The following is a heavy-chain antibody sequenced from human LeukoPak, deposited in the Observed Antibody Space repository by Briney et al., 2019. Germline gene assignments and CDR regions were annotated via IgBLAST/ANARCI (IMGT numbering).Heavy chain of an antibody. CDR2: IYYSGST. CDR1: GGSISSYY. Sequence: PSETLSLTCTVSGGSISSYYWSWIRQPPGKGLEWIGYIYYSGSTNYNPSLKSRVTISVDTSKNQFSLKLSSVTAADTAVYYCARQILGYNFWSEGDAFDIWGQGTMVTVSS. D-gene: IGHD3-3*01. CDR3: ARQILGYNFWSEGDAFDI. V-gene: IGHV4-59*01. J-gene: IGHJ3*02.